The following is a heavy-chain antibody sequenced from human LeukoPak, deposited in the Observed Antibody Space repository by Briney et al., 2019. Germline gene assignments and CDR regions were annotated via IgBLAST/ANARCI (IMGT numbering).Heavy chain of an antibody. D-gene: IGHD5-12*01. V-gene: IGHV3-30*10. CDR3: ATGKLDASGFDFMLPF. CDR1: GFSFSNSA. J-gene: IGHJ4*02. Sequence: PGRSLRLSCAASGFSFSNSAMHWVRQAPGKGLEWVAVFSRDGVNRYYRGSVKGRFTISRDNSKNTLYLQMNSLRLEDTAIYYCATGKLDASGFDFMLPFWGQGTLVSVSS. CDR2: FSRDGVNR.